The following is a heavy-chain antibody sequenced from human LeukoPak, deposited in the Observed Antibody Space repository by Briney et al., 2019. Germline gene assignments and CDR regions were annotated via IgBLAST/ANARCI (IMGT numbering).Heavy chain of an antibody. Sequence: PSETLSLTCTVSGGSISSYYWSWIRQPPGKGLEWIGYIHYSGSTNYNPSLKSRVTISVDTSKKQFSLKLSSRTAADTAVYYCARVEEGYGSGRRENYYYYYMDVWGKGTTVTISS. CDR3: ARVEEGYGSGRRENYYYYYMDV. CDR1: GGSISSYY. CDR2: IHYSGST. J-gene: IGHJ6*03. V-gene: IGHV4-59*01. D-gene: IGHD3-10*01.